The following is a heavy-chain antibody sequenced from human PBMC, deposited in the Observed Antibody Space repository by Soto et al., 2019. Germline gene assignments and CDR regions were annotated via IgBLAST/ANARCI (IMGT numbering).Heavy chain of an antibody. D-gene: IGHD4-17*01. V-gene: IGHV3-33*01. Sequence: QVQLVESGGGVVQPGRSLRLSCAASGFTFSSYGMHWVRQAPGKGLEWVAVIWYDGSNKYYADSVKGRFTISRDNSKNTLYLQKNSLRAEDTAVYYCAREDYGDYGSRTRPERNWFYPWGQGTLVTVSS. CDR3: AREDYGDYGSRTRPERNWFYP. CDR2: IWYDGSNK. J-gene: IGHJ5*02. CDR1: GFTFSSYG.